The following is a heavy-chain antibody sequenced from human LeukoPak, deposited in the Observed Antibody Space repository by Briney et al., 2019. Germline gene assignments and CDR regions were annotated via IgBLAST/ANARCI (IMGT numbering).Heavy chain of an antibody. CDR3: ARGIVLLDDSSGYYDDY. J-gene: IGHJ4*02. Sequence: ASVKVSCKASGYTFTSYYMHWVRQAPGQGLEWMGIINPSGGSTSYAQKFQGRVTMTRDTSTSTVYMELSSLRSEDTAVYYCARGIVLLDDSSGYYDDYWGQGTLVTVSS. CDR1: GYTFTSYY. CDR2: INPSGGST. D-gene: IGHD3-22*01. V-gene: IGHV1-46*01.